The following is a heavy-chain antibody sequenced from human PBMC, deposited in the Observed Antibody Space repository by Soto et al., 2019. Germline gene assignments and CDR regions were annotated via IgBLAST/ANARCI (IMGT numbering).Heavy chain of an antibody. CDR3: ASFPGIAVAERYYFYY. V-gene: IGHV3-21*01. D-gene: IGHD6-19*01. CDR2: ISSSSSYI. CDR1: GFTFSSYS. Sequence: GGSLRLSCAASGFTFSSYSMNWVRQAPGKGLEWVSSISSSSSYIYYADSVKGRFTISRDNAKNSLYLQMNSLRAEDTAVYYCASFPGIAVAERYYFYYWGQGTLVTVSS. J-gene: IGHJ4*02.